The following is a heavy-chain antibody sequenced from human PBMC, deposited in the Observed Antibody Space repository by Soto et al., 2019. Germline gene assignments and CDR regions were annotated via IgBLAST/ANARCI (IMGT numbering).Heavy chain of an antibody. CDR2: ISYDGRNK. J-gene: IGHJ4*02. CDR3: AREIEQLLDY. D-gene: IGHD1-1*01. V-gene: IGHV3-30*04. Sequence: QVQLKDSGGGVVQPGRSLRLSCAASGFTFSSYAMHWVRQAPGKGLEWVAVISYDGRNKYYADSVKGRFTISRDNSKNTLYLQMNSLRAEDTAVYYCAREIEQLLDYWGQGTLVTVSS. CDR1: GFTFSSYA.